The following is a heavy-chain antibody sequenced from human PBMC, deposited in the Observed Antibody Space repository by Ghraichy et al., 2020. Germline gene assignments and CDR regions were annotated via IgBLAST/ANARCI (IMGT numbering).Heavy chain of an antibody. CDR2: ISGSGGST. J-gene: IGHJ3*02. CDR3: AKSIIVGINAFDI. Sequence: GESLNISCAASGFTFSTYAMNWVRQAPGKGLEWVSTISGSGGSTFYADSVKGRFTISRDNSKSTLYLQMNSLRAEDTAVYYCAKSIIVGINAFDIWGQGTMVTVSS. D-gene: IGHD2-15*01. V-gene: IGHV3-23*01. CDR1: GFTFSTYA.